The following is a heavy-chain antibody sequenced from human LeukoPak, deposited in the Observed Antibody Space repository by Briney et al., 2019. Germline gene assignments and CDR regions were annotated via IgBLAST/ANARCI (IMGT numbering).Heavy chain of an antibody. Sequence: PSETLSLTCTVSGGSISSGSYYWRWIRQPAGKGLEWIGRIYTSGSNNYNPSLKSRVTISVDTSKNQFSLKLSSVTAADTAVYYCVRDGVYDSRGYFPEYFQHWGQGTLVTVSS. V-gene: IGHV4-61*02. D-gene: IGHD3-22*01. CDR2: IYTSGSN. J-gene: IGHJ1*01. CDR3: VRDGVYDSRGYFPEYFQH. CDR1: GGSISSGSYY.